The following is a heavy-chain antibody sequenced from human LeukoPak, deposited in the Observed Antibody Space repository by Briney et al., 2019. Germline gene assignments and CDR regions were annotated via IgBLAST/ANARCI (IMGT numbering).Heavy chain of an antibody. D-gene: IGHD3-9*01. Sequence: PGGSLRLSCAASGFTFSSYAMSWVRQAPGKGLEWVSAISGSGGSTYYADSVKGRFTISRDNSKNTLYLQMNSLRAEDTAVHYCAKDDTDYDILTGYYKTTFDYWGQGTLVTVSS. CDR1: GFTFSSYA. V-gene: IGHV3-23*01. CDR3: AKDDTDYDILTGYYKTTFDY. CDR2: ISGSGGST. J-gene: IGHJ4*02.